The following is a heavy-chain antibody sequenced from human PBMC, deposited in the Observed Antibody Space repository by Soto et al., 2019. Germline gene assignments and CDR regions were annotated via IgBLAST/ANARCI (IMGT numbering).Heavy chain of an antibody. CDR3: ATEHTPRYYDVGVYQGPFDY. V-gene: IGHV3-30*03. Sequence: QVQLVESGGGVVQPGRSLRLSCAASGFTFSTYGMHWVRQAPGKGLEGGAVMSHDGSKIYYADSVQGRLTISRDNSKNTLFLQMISLRPEGTAVYYCATEHTPRYYDVGVYQGPFDYWGQGSLVTVCS. J-gene: IGHJ4*02. CDR1: GFTFSTYG. CDR2: MSHDGSKI. D-gene: IGHD3-22*01.